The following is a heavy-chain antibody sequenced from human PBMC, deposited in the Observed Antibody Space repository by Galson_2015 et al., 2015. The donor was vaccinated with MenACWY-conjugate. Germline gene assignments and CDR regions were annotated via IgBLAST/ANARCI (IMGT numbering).Heavy chain of an antibody. V-gene: IGHV3-23*01. Sequence: SLRLSCAASGFTFGSYAMSWVRQAPGKGLEWASAISGSGGNTYYADSVKGRFTISRDNSKNTLYLQINSLRAEDTAVYYCATTYSSPGYYYYMDVWGRGTAVTVSS. J-gene: IGHJ6*03. CDR3: ATTYSSPGYYYYMDV. CDR2: ISGSGGNT. CDR1: GFTFGSYA. D-gene: IGHD5-18*01.